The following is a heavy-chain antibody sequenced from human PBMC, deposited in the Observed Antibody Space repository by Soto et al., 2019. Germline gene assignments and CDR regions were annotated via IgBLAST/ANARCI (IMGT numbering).Heavy chain of an antibody. D-gene: IGHD3-10*01. CDR1: GYTFTSYA. V-gene: IGHV1-3*01. CDR2: INAGSGNT. J-gene: IGHJ6*03. Sequence: QVQLVQSGAEVKKPGASVKVSCKASGYTFTSYAMHWVRQAPGHRLEWMGWINAGSGNTKYSQKFQGRVAITRDTSASTAYMELSSLRSEDTAIYYCARDLTMVRGVIYYMDVWGKGTTVTVSS. CDR3: ARDLTMVRGVIYYMDV.